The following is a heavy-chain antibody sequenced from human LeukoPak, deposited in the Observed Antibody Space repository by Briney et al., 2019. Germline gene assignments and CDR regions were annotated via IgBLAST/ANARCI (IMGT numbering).Heavy chain of an antibody. CDR2: IYYSGST. J-gene: IGHJ2*01. Sequence: PSETLSLTCTVSGGSISSSSYYWGWIRQPPGKGLEWIGSIYYSGSTYYNPSLKSRVTISVDTSKNQFSLKLSSVTAADTAVYYCARDGLHNYWYFDLWGRGTLVTVSS. CDR3: ARDGLHNYWYFDL. CDR1: GGSISSSSYY. V-gene: IGHV4-39*07. D-gene: IGHD4-11*01.